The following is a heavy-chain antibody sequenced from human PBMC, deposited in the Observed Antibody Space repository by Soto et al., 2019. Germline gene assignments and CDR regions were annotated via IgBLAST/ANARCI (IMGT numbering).Heavy chain of an antibody. CDR2: ISYDGSNK. V-gene: IGHV3-30*18. CDR1: GFTFSRYG. CDR3: AKDRAISGGPYYYNSGMDV. Sequence: QVQLVESGGGVVQPGRSLRLSCAASGFTFSRYGMHWVRQAPGKGLEWVAVISYDGSNKNYADSVKGRFTISRDNSKNTLYLQVNNLRAEDTAVYYCAKDRAISGGPYYYNSGMDVWGQGTTVTVSS. J-gene: IGHJ6*02. D-gene: IGHD3-9*01.